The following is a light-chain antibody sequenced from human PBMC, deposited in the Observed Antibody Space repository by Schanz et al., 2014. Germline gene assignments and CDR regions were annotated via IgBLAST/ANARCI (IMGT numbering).Light chain of an antibody. J-gene: IGLJ2*01. CDR2: DVS. CDR1: ASDIGSYNY. Sequence: QSALTQPASVSGSPGQSITISCTGTASDIGSYNYVSWYQHHPARAPRLLIYDVSNRPSGVSNRFSGSKSGNTASLTISGLQAEDEAHYYCCSYAGTNTDVIFGGGTKLTVL. CDR3: CSYAGTNTDVI. V-gene: IGLV2-14*03.